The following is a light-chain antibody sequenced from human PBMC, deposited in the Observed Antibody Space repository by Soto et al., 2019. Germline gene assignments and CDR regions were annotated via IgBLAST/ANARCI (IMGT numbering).Light chain of an antibody. CDR1: QSVFGY. CDR2: DAY. V-gene: IGKV3-11*01. CDR3: QQRSDSPPLT. Sequence: EVVLTQSPATLSLSPGERATLSCRASQSVFGYLAWYQHKPGQAPRLLIYDAYKRATGVPARFSGSGSETYFTLIISSLEPEDFAVYYCQQRSDSPPLTFGGGTKVEIK. J-gene: IGKJ4*01.